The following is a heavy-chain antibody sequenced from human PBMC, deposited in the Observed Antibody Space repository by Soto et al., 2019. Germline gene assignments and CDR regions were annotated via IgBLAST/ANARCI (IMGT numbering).Heavy chain of an antibody. Sequence: GGSLRLSCAASGFTFSSYSMNWVRQAPGKGLEWVSYISSSSSTIYYADSVKGRFTISRDNAKNSLYLQMNSLRAEDTAVYYCAREIPAASNTIFGVPKGAFDIWGQGTMVTVSS. D-gene: IGHD3-3*01. CDR2: ISSSSSTI. CDR3: AREIPAASNTIFGVPKGAFDI. V-gene: IGHV3-48*01. CDR1: GFTFSSYS. J-gene: IGHJ3*02.